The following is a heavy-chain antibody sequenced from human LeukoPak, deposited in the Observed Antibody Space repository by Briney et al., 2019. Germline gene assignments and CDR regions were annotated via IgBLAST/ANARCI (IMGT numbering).Heavy chain of an antibody. J-gene: IGHJ6*02. D-gene: IGHD1-26*01. CDR1: GYTFTTYD. V-gene: IGHV1-8*01. Sequence: ASVKVSCKASGYTFTTYDILWVRQATGQGLEWMGWMSPNSGNTVYSQKFQGRVTMTRTSSVSTAYMELSSLTSEDTAVYYCARWSGSYGMDVWGQGTTVTVSS. CDR2: MSPNSGNT. CDR3: ARWSGSYGMDV.